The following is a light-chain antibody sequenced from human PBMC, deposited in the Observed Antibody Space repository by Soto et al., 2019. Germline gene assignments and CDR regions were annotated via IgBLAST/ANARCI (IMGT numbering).Light chain of an antibody. CDR3: QHYNNWLGT. J-gene: IGKJ4*01. V-gene: IGKV3-15*01. CDR1: LPIDST. CDR2: GTS. Sequence: VMTQSPATLSVSRGERVTLSCRANLPIDSTLAWYQQKPGQAPRLLIYGTSTRATGIPARFSGSGSGTEFTLTISSLQSEDFAAYYCQHYNNWLGTFGGGTKVEIK.